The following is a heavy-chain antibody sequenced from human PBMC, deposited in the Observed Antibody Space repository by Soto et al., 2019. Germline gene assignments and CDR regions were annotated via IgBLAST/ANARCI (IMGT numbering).Heavy chain of an antibody. CDR1: EFAFHSHV. CDR2: ISGSGGST. Sequence: VQLVESGGGVVQPGRSLRLSCAASEFAFHSHVMHWVRQAPGKGLEWVSAISGSGGSTDYADSVKGRFTISRDNSKNTLYLQMNSLRAEDTAVYYCAKESSSGTTLDYWGQGTLVTVSS. CDR3: AKESSSGTTLDY. D-gene: IGHD6-19*01. V-gene: IGHV3-23*04. J-gene: IGHJ4*02.